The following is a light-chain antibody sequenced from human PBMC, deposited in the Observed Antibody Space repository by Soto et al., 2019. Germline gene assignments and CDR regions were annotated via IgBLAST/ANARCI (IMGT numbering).Light chain of an antibody. Sequence: IVLTQSPGTLSLSPGESATLSCRASQSISSSYLAWYQQKPGQAPRLLIYGASNRATAIPDRFSGSGSGTDFTLTISRLEPEDFAVYYCQQYGSSPCTFGQGTKLEIK. CDR2: GAS. CDR3: QQYGSSPCT. V-gene: IGKV3-20*01. J-gene: IGKJ2*02. CDR1: QSISSSY.